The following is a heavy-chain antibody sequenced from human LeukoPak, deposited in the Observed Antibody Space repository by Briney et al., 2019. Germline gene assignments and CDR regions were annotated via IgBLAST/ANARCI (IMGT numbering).Heavy chain of an antibody. J-gene: IGHJ4*02. CDR3: AHDSGYFDY. CDR1: GGSISGYY. CDR2: LFHTRGA. D-gene: IGHD1-26*01. V-gene: IGHV4-59*12. Sequence: PSETLSLTCSVSGGSISGYYWSWSRQPPGKGVEWIGNLFHTRGAWYKSSLKSRVTTSVDRSKNQFSLKLSSVTAADTAVYYCAHDSGYFDYWGQGTLVTVSS.